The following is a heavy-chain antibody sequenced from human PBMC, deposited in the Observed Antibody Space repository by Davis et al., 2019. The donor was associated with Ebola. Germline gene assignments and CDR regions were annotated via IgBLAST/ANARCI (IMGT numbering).Heavy chain of an antibody. V-gene: IGHV3-30*03. Sequence: GESLKISCAASGFTFSTYDMHWVRQAPGKGLEWVAVISYDGSNKYYADSVKGRFTISRDNSKNTLYLQMNSLRAEDTAVYYCARPNWGPYYYYYGMDVWGQGTTVTVSS. CDR3: ARPNWGPYYYYYGMDV. CDR1: GFTFSTYD. D-gene: IGHD7-27*01. CDR2: ISYDGSNK. J-gene: IGHJ6*02.